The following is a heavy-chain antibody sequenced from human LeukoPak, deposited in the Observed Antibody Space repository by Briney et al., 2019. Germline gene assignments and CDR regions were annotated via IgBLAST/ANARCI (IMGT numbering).Heavy chain of an antibody. J-gene: IGHJ5*02. CDR3: AKRLLPATNPTWICPFDP. CDR2: ISYDGSNK. Sequence: GGSLRLSCAASGFTFSSYALHWVRQAPGKGLEWVAVISYDGSNKYYADSVKGRFTISRDNSKNTLFLQMNSLRAEDTAVYYCAKRLLPATNPTWICPFDPWGQGTLVTVSS. CDR1: GFTFSSYA. V-gene: IGHV3-30-3*02. D-gene: IGHD2-2*01.